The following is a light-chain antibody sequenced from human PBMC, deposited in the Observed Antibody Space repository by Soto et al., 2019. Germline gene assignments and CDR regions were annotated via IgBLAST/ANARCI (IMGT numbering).Light chain of an antibody. CDR1: QTVSSSY. J-gene: IGKJ2*01. CDR2: GAS. CDR3: QQYGRSHMYT. Sequence: ESVLTQSPGTLSLSPGERATLSCRASQTVSSSYLAWYQQKPGQAPRLLIYGASTRATGIPGRFSGSASGTDFTLTISRLEPEAFAVYYCQQYGRSHMYTFGQGTNREIK. V-gene: IGKV3-20*01.